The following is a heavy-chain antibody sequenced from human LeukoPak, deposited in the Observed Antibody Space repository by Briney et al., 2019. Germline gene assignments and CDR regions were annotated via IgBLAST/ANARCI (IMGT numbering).Heavy chain of an antibody. CDR2: INHSGST. J-gene: IGHJ4*02. V-gene: IGHV4-34*01. D-gene: IGHD3-10*01. CDR3: ARHRPRYYYGSGPYFDY. Sequence: PSETLFLTCAVYGGSFSGYYWSWIRQPPGKGLEWIGEINHSGSTNYNPSLKSRVTISVDTSKNQFSLKLSSVTAADTAVYYCARHRPRYYYGSGPYFDYWGQGTLVTVSS. CDR1: GGSFSGYY.